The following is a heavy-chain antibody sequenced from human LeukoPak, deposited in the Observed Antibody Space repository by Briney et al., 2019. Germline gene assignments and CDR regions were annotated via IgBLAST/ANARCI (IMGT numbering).Heavy chain of an antibody. CDR1: GGSISSYY. V-gene: IGHV4-59*01. D-gene: IGHD4-23*01. Sequence: PLETLSLTCTVSGGSISSYYWSWIRQPPGKGLEWIGYIYYSGSTNYNPSLKSRVTISVDTSKNQFSLKLSSVTAADTAVYYCARDRGYGGNPDYWGQGTLVTVSS. J-gene: IGHJ4*02. CDR3: ARDRGYGGNPDY. CDR2: IYYSGST.